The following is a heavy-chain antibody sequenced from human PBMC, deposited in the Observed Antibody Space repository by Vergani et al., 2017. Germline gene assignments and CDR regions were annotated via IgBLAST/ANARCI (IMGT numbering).Heavy chain of an antibody. CDR3: ARVYGSGSRYFDY. V-gene: IGHV3-53*01. J-gene: IGHJ4*02. CDR2: IYSGGST. CDR1: GFTVSSNY. Sequence: EVQLVESGGGLIQPGGSLRLSCAASGFTVSSNYMSWVRQAPGKGLEWVSVIYSGGSTYYADSVKGRFTISRDNSKNTLYLQMNSLRAEDTAVYYCARVYGSGSRYFDYWGQGTLVTVSS. D-gene: IGHD3-10*01.